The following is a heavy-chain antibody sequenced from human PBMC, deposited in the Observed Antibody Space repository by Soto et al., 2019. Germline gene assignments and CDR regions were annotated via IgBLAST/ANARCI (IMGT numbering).Heavy chain of an antibody. CDR2: IGCGDGST. CDR1: GFTFINYA. Sequence: EVQLLESGGGLVQPGGSLRLSCAASGFTFINYAMSWVRQAPGKGLEWVSTIGCGDGSTYYADSVKGRFTISRDNSNSALYLQINSLRVGDTAIYYCAKGILVKPPGTRTFDIWGQGTMVIVSS. CDR3: AKGILVKPPGTRTFDI. J-gene: IGHJ3*02. V-gene: IGHV3-23*01. D-gene: IGHD6-13*01.